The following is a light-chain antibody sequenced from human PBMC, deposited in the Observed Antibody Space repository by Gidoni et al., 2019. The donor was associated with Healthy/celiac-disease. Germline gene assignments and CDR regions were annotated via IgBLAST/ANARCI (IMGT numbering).Light chain of an antibody. CDR1: QGIRSW. V-gene: IGKV1D-12*01. CDR3: QQANSFPFT. J-gene: IGKJ3*01. Sequence: DIQMTQSSSSVSASVGDRVTITCRASQGIRSWLAWYQHKPGKAPQILIYASFSLQSGVPSRFSGSGSGKDFTLTISSLQPEDFETYYCQQANSFPFTFGPGTKVDIK. CDR2: ASF.